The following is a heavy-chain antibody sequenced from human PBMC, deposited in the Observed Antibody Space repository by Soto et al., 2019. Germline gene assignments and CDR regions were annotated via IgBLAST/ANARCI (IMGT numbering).Heavy chain of an antibody. CDR2: ISYDGSNK. V-gene: IGHV3-30*18. J-gene: IGHJ5*02. CDR3: AKSLRYEWFGELSWFDP. Sequence: GGSLRLSCAASGFTFSSYGMHWVRQAPGKGLEWVAVISYDGSNKYYADSVKGRFTISRDNSKNTLYLQMNSLRAEDTAVYYCAKSLRYEWFGELSWFDPWGQGTLVTVSS. D-gene: IGHD3-10*01. CDR1: GFTFSSYG.